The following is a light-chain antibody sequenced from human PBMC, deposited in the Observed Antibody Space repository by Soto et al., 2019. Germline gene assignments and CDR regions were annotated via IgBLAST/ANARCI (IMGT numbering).Light chain of an antibody. Sequence: EIVLTQSPGTLSLSPGERATVSCRASQIVRSRYLAWYQQKPGQAPRVLIYGASSRASGIPDRFSGSGSETDFTLTISRVEPEDFALYYCQQYAGSPITFGQGTRLEIK. CDR1: QIVRSRY. V-gene: IGKV3-20*01. CDR2: GAS. J-gene: IGKJ5*01. CDR3: QQYAGSPIT.